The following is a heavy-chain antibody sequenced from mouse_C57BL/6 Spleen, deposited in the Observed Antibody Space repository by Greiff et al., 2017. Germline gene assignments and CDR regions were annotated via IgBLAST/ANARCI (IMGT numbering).Heavy chain of an antibody. V-gene: IGHV5-4*01. CDR1: GFTFSSYA. D-gene: IGHD3-2*02. Sequence: DVHLVESGGGLVKPGGSLKLSCAASGFTFSSYAMSWVRQTPEKRLEWVATISAGGSYTYYPDNVKGRFTIARDNAKINLYLQMSHLKSEDTAMYCCAREGDDSSGTGFAYWGQGTLVTVSA. CDR3: AREGDDSSGTGFAY. J-gene: IGHJ3*01. CDR2: ISAGGSYT.